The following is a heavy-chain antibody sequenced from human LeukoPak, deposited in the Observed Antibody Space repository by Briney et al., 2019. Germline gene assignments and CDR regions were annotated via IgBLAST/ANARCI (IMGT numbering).Heavy chain of an antibody. CDR2: INHSGST. J-gene: IGHJ6*02. CDR3: ARVPNHYYYGMDV. V-gene: IGHV4-34*01. CDR1: GGSFSGYY. Sequence: PSETLSLTCAVYGGSFSGYYWSWIRQPPGKGLEWIGGINHSGSTNYNPSLKSRVTISVDTSKNQFSLKLSSVTAADTAVYYCARVPNHYYYGMDVWGQGTTVTVSS.